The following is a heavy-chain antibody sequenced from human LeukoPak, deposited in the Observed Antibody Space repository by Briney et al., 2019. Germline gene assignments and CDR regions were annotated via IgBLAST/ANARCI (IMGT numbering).Heavy chain of an antibody. V-gene: IGHV4-34*01. CDR3: ARRSSSGYYYVNRWFDP. J-gene: IGHJ5*02. D-gene: IGHD3-22*01. Sequence: SETLSPTCAVYGGSFSGYYWSWIRQPPGKGLEWIGEINHSGSTNYNPSLKSRVTISVDTSKNQFSLKLSSVTAADTAVYYCARRSSSGYYYVNRWFDPWGQGTLVTVSS. CDR1: GGSFSGYY. CDR2: INHSGST.